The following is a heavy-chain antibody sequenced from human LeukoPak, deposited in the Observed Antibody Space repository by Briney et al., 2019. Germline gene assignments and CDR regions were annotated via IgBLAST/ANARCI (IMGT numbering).Heavy chain of an antibody. D-gene: IGHD1-7*01. CDR2: IYYSGST. J-gene: IGHJ6*02. V-gene: IGHV4-59*01. CDR3: ARDNWNYGSSMDV. Sequence: PSETLSLTCTVSGGSISSYYCSWIRQPPGKGLEWIGYIYYSGSTNYNPSLKSRVTISVDTSKNQFSLKLSSVTAADTAVYYCARDNWNYGSSMDVWGQGTTVTVSS. CDR1: GGSISSYY.